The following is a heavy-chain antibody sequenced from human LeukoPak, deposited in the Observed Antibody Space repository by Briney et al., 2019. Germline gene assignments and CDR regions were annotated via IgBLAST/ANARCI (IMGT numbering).Heavy chain of an antibody. CDR2: ISSSSSYI. D-gene: IGHD6-13*01. J-gene: IGHJ4*02. Sequence: GGSLRLSCAASGFTFSSYSMSWVRQAPGKGLEWVSSISSSSSYIYYADSVKGRFTISRDNAKNSLYLQMNSLRAEDTAVYYCAREGQQGYYFDYWGQGTLVTVSS. V-gene: IGHV3-21*01. CDR1: GFTFSSYS. CDR3: AREGQQGYYFDY.